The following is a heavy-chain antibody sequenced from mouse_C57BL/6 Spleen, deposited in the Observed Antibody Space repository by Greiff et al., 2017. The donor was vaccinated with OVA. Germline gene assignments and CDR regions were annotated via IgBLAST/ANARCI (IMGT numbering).Heavy chain of an antibody. Sequence: QVTLKESGPGILQSSQTLSLTCSFSGFSLSTSGMGVSWIRQPSGKGLEWLAHIYWDDDKRYNPSLKSRLTIPKDTSRHQVFLKITSVDTADTATYYCARSGIYYDYDEGDYYAMDYWGQGTSVTVSS. CDR2: IYWDDDK. D-gene: IGHD2-4*01. J-gene: IGHJ4*01. CDR3: ARSGIYYDYDEGDYYAMDY. V-gene: IGHV8-12*01. CDR1: GFSLSTSGMG.